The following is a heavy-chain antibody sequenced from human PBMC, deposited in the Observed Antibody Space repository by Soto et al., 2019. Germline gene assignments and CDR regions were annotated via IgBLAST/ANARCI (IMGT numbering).Heavy chain of an antibody. CDR2: MYSSGST. Sequence: QLQLEESGPGLVKPSETLSLICTVSGVSISSSSYYWGWIRQPPGKGLEGIGNMYSSGSTYYNPSLKSRVTISVDSSKNRFSLKLNAVTAAETSVYYCAQGMLGDWYFDLWGRGTLVTVSS. CDR1: GVSISSSSYY. D-gene: IGHD3-10*01. J-gene: IGHJ2*01. V-gene: IGHV4-39*01. CDR3: AQGMLGDWYFDL.